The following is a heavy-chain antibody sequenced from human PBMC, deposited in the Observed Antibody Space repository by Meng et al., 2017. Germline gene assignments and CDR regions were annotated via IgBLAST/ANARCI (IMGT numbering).Heavy chain of an antibody. V-gene: IGHV1-2*07. D-gene: IGHD6-25*01. Sequence: SLQVSSQASGSPFPASSFHCVRQSPRHLLVLMCLLSPNPGSPNSAHTVKGRVTMTRDTSISTGYMELSRLRSYDTDVYYCARGGYSSGVRVRHWFDPWGQGTLVTVSS. CDR3: ARGGYSSGVRVRHWFDP. J-gene: IGHJ5*02. CDR1: GSPFPASS. CDR2: LSPNPGSP.